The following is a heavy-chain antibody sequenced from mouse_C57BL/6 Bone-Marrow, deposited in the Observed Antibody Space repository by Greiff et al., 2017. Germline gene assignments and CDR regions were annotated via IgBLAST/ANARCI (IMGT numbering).Heavy chain of an antibody. CDR2: IYPGSGNT. CDR1: GYTFTDYY. CDR3: ARTEGSYYAMYY. Sequence: QVQLQQSGAELVRPGASAKLSCKASGYTFTDYYINWVKQRPGQGLEWIARIYPGSGNTYYNEKFKGKATLTAEKSSSTAYMQLSSLTSEDSAVYFCARTEGSYYAMYYWGQGTSVTVSS. V-gene: IGHV1-76*01. J-gene: IGHJ4*01.